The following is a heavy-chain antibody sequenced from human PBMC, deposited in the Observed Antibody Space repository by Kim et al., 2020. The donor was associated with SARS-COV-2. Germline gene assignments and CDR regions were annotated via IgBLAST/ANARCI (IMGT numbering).Heavy chain of an antibody. Sequence: GGSLRLSCAASGFTFSSYSMNWVRQAPGKGLEWVSSISSSSSYIYYADSVKGRFTISRDNAKNSLYLQMNSLRAEDTAVYYCARDSIYCSGGSCYPWFDPWGQGTLVTVSS. D-gene: IGHD2-15*01. CDR3: ARDSIYCSGGSCYPWFDP. CDR1: GFTFSSYS. CDR2: ISSSSSYI. V-gene: IGHV3-21*01. J-gene: IGHJ5*02.